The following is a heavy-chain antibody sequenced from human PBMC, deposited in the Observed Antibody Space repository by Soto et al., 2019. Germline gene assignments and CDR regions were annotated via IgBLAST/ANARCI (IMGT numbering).Heavy chain of an antibody. Sequence: EVQLVESGGGLVQPGGSRRLSCAASGFTVSINYMSWVRQAPGKGLEWVAVIYSGGSTYYADSVKGRFTISRDNSKNTLYLQMNSLRAEDTAVYYCARDRVESGYPEYFQHWGQGTLVTVSS. J-gene: IGHJ1*01. D-gene: IGHD3-22*01. V-gene: IGHV3-53*01. CDR1: GFTVSINY. CDR2: IYSGGST. CDR3: ARDRVESGYPEYFQH.